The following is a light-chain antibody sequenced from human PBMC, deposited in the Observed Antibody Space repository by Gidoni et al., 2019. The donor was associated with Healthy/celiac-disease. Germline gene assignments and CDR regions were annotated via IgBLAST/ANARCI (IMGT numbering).Light chain of an antibody. CDR3: QQRSNLGLT. CDR2: DAA. CDR1: QSVSSY. Sequence: EILLTQSPATLSLSPGERATLSCRASQSVSSYLAWYQQKPGQAPRLLIYDAANRATGIPARFSGSGSGTDFTLTISSLEPEDFAVYYCQQRSNLGLTFGGGTKVEIK. J-gene: IGKJ4*01. V-gene: IGKV3-11*01.